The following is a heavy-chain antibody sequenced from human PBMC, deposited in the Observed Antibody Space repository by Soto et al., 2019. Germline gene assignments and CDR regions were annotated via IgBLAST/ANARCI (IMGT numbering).Heavy chain of an antibody. CDR2: IYYSGSS. V-gene: IGHV4-61*01. CDR3: ARDVRLLVWGIPWYFDL. J-gene: IGHJ2*01. CDR1: GGSVSSGSNY. D-gene: IGHD3-10*01. Sequence: QVQLQESGPGLVKPSETLSLTCTVSGGSVSSGSNYWSWIRQPPGKGLEWIGCIYYSGSSNYNPSLKSRVSISVDTSKNQFSLTLSSVTAADTAVYYCARDVRLLVWGIPWYFDLWGRGTLVTVSS.